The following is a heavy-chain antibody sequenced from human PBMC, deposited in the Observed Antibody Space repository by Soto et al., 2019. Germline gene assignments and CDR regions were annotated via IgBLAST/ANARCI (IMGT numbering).Heavy chain of an antibody. V-gene: IGHV3-33*01. CDR1: GFTFSSYV. Sequence: SLRLSCAASGFTFSSYVMHWVRQAPDKGLEWVAVIWYDGSNKYYADSVKGRFTISRDNSKNTLYLQMNSLRAEDTAVYYCARGEGNYYDSSGYYIDYWGQGTLVTVSS. J-gene: IGHJ4*02. D-gene: IGHD3-22*01. CDR2: IWYDGSNK. CDR3: ARGEGNYYDSSGYYIDY.